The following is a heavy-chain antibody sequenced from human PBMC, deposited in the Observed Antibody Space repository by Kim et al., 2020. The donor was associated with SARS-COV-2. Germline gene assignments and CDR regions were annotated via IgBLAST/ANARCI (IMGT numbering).Heavy chain of an antibody. J-gene: IGHJ4*02. V-gene: IGHV4-30-4*01. CDR2: IYYSGST. CDR1: GGSISSGDYY. D-gene: IGHD5-12*01. Sequence: SETLSLTCTVSGGSISSGDYYWSWIRQPPGKGLEWIGYIYYSGSTYYNPSLKSRVTISVDTSKNQFSLKLSSVTAADTAAYYCASVIDPIRVDIVENWGQGTLVTVSS. CDR3: ASVIDPIRVDIVEN.